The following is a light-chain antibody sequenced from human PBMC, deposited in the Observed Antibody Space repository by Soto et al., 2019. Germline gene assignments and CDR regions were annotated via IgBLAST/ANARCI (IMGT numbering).Light chain of an antibody. V-gene: IGLV1-40*01. CDR2: DNM. CDR1: SSNIGAGFD. CDR3: QSYDSSLRGSV. Sequence: QSVLTQPPSVSGAPGQRVTISCTGSSSNIGAGFDVHWYQQLPGTAPKLLIYDNMRRPSGVPDRFSGSKSGTSASLAITWLQAEDEADYYCQSYDSSLRGSVFGGGTKLTVL. J-gene: IGLJ2*01.